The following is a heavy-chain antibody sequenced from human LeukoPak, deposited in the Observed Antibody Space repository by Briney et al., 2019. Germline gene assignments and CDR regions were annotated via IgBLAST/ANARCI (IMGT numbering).Heavy chain of an antibody. CDR3: ARRYCSGGSCYSSFDY. V-gene: IGHV4-39*07. J-gene: IGHJ4*02. Sequence: PSETLSLTCTVSGGSISSSSYYWGWIRQPPGKGLEWIGSIYYSGSTYYNPSLKSRVTMSVDTSKNQFSLKLSSVTAADTAVYYCARRYCSGGSCYSSFDYWGQGALVTVSS. D-gene: IGHD2-15*01. CDR2: IYYSGST. CDR1: GGSISSSSYY.